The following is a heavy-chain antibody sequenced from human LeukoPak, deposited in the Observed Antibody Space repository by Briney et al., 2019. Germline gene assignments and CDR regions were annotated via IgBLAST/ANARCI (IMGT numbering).Heavy chain of an antibody. D-gene: IGHD6-6*01. V-gene: IGHV3-33*01. J-gene: IGHJ6*02. Sequence: PGRSLRLSCAASGFTFSSYGMHWVRQAPGKRLEWVAVIWYDGSNKYYADSVKGRFTISRDNSKNTLYLQMNSLRAEDTAVYYCARDKGGSSSMYYYYGMDVWGQGTTVTVSS. CDR2: IWYDGSNK. CDR1: GFTFSSYG. CDR3: ARDKGGSSSMYYYYGMDV.